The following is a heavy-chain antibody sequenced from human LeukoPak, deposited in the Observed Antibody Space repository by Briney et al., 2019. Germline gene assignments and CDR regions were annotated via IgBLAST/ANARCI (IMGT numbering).Heavy chain of an antibody. J-gene: IGHJ6*03. CDR1: GYSISSGYY. CDR2: IYHSGST. V-gene: IGHV4-38-2*01. CDR3: ARSCLGSGYYYLDV. D-gene: IGHD2-15*01. Sequence: SETLSLTCAVSGYSISSGYYWGWIRQPPEKGLEWIGNIYHSGSTYYNPSLKSRLTISVDTSKNHFSLKLSSVTAADTAVYYCARSCLGSGYYYLDVWGKGTTVTVSS.